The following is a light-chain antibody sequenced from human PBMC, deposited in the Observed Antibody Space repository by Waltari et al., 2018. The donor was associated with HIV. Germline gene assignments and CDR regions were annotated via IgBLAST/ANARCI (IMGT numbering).Light chain of an antibody. Sequence: SVLTHPRSASGPPGQRVTISYPGTSSTIGAGYYVIWYHQVPGTAPKPLIFGNSNRPSGVPDRFSGSKSATSASLAITGLQAEDEADYYCQSYDSSLTVVIFGGGTKLTVL. CDR3: QSYDSSLTVVI. CDR2: GNS. V-gene: IGLV1-40*01. CDR1: SSTIGAGYY. J-gene: IGLJ2*01.